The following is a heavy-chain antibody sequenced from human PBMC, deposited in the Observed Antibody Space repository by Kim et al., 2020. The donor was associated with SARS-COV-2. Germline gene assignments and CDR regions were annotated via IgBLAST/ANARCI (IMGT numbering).Heavy chain of an antibody. CDR1: GFTFSSYA. CDR2: ISYDGSNK. V-gene: IGHV3-30-3*01. CDR3: AREIRIITGTWGRPNYY. J-gene: IGHJ6*01. Sequence: GVSLRLSCAASGFTFSSYAMHWVRQAPGKGLEWVAVISYDGSNKYYADSVKGRFTISRDNSKNTLYLQMNSLRAEDTAVYYCAREIRIITGTWGRPNYY. D-gene: IGHD1-7*01.